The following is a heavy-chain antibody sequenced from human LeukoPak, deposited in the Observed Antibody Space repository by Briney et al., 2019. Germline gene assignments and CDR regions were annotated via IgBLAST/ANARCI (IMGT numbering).Heavy chain of an antibody. CDR2: FNPTSGCT. Sequence: ASVKLSCKTSVSSFTSYYIHSVRHSPGQGLEWMGWFNPTSGCTNYAQKYQARVTMTRDTSISKAYMELSRLRSDDTAVYYCARVYYYYDSSGILTLYFDYWGQGTLVTVSS. J-gene: IGHJ4*02. V-gene: IGHV1-2*02. CDR3: ARVYYYYDSSGILTLYFDY. D-gene: IGHD3-22*01. CDR1: VSSFTSYY.